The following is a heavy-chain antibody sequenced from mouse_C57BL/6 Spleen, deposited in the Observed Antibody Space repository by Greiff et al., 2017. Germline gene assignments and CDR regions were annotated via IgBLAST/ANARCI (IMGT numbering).Heavy chain of an antibody. D-gene: IGHD6-1*01. CDR1: GYAFSSYW. V-gene: IGHV1-80*01. CDR3: ARGSYRYFDY. J-gene: IGHJ2*01. CDR2: IYPGDGDT. Sequence: VKLMESGAELVKPGASVKISCKASGYAFSSYWMNWVKQRPGKGLEWIGQIYPGDGDTNYNGKFKGKATLTADKSSSTAYMQLSSLTSEDSAVYFCARGSYRYFDYWGQGTTLTVSS.